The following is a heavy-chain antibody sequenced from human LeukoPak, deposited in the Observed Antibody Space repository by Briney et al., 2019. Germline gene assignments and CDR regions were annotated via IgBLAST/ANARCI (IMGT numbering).Heavy chain of an antibody. Sequence: GGSLRLSCAAAGFTFSSYGMHWVRQAPGKGLEWVAVMWDDGSNKYYADSVKGRFTISRDNCRNTLYLQMNSLRAEDTAVYYCAKDSTVTTLDYWGQGTLVTVSS. CDR1: GFTFSSYG. D-gene: IGHD4-17*01. V-gene: IGHV3-33*06. CDR3: AKDSTVTTLDY. J-gene: IGHJ4*02. CDR2: MWDDGSNK.